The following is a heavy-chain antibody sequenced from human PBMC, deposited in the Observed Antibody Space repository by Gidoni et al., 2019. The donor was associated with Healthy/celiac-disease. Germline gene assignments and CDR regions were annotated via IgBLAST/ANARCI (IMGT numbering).Heavy chain of an antibody. V-gene: IGHV6-1*01. Sequence: QVQLQQSGPGLVQPSQTLSLTCAISGDSHSNNRAAWNWIRQSTSRGLGWLGRTSCRSKWYNDYEVSVKSKITINPDTAKSQFSLQLNSVTPEDTAVYYSARDVAVAGTAFDYWGQGTLVTVSS. J-gene: IGHJ4*02. CDR2: TSCRSKWYN. D-gene: IGHD6-19*01. CDR3: ARDVAVAGTAFDY. CDR1: GDSHSNNRAA.